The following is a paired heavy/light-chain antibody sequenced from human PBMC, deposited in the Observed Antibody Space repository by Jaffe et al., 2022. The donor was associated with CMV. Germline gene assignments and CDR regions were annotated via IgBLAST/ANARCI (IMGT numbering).Heavy chain of an antibody. V-gene: IGHV3-21*01. CDR2: ISSSSSYI. J-gene: IGHJ6*02. D-gene: IGHD3-22*01. CDR1: GFTFSSYS. Sequence: EVQLVESGGGLVKPGGSLRLSCAASGFTFSSYSMNWVRQAPGKGLEWVSSISSSSSYIYYADSVKGRFTISRDNAKNSLYLQMNSLRAEDTAVYYCARSVEVVVIPSVGMDVWGQGTTVTVSS. CDR3: ARSVEVVVIPSVGMDV.
Light chain of an antibody. J-gene: IGKJ5*01. CDR2: AAS. CDR1: QGIRND. V-gene: IGKV1-6*01. Sequence: AIQMTQSPSSLSASVGDRVTITCRASQGIRNDLGWYQQKPGKAPKLLIYAASSLQSGVPSRFSGSGSGTDFTLTISSLQPEDFATYYCLQDYNYPITFGQGTRLEIK. CDR3: LQDYNYPIT.